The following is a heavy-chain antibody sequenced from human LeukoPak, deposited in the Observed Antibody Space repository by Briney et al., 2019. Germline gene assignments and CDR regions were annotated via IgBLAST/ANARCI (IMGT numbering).Heavy chain of an antibody. CDR2: IRYDGSYK. J-gene: IGHJ4*02. CDR3: AKGPSMDIVVVPAASLYLDY. V-gene: IGHV3-30*02. CDR1: GFTFSSYG. Sequence: PGGSLRLSCAASGFTFSSYGMHWVRQAPGKGLEWVAFIRYDGSYKYFADSVKGRFTISRDNSKNTLFLQMNSLRAEDTAVYYCAKGPSMDIVVVPAASLYLDYWGQGTLVAVSS. D-gene: IGHD2-2*03.